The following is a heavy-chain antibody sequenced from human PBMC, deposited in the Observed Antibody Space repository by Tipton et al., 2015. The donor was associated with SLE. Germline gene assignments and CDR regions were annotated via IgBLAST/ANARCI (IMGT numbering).Heavy chain of an antibody. Sequence: TLSLTCTVSGGSISSYYWSWIRQPPGKGLEWIGYVYYTGSTTYNPSFKSRVTISVDTSKNQFSLNLTSVTAADTAVYFCARGRNGAPYYYYSYMDVWGKGTTVTVSS. CDR3: ARGRNGAPYYYYSYMDV. J-gene: IGHJ6*03. D-gene: IGHD1-1*01. V-gene: IGHV4-59*12. CDR2: VYYTGST. CDR1: GGSISSYY.